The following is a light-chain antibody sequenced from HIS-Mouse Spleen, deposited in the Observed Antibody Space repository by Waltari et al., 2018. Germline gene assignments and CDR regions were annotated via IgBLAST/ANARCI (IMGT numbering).Light chain of an antibody. CDR3: QAWDSSTVV. V-gene: IGLV3-10*01. CDR1: ALPKKY. Sequence: SYELTRPPSVSVSPGQTARITCPGDALPKKYAYWYQQKSGQAPVLVIYEDSKRPSGIPERFSGSSSGTMATLTISGAQVEDEADYYCQAWDSSTVVFGGGTKLTVL. CDR2: EDS. J-gene: IGLJ2*01.